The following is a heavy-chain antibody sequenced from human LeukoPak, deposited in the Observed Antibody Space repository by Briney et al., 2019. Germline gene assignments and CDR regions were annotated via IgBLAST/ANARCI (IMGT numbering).Heavy chain of an antibody. V-gene: IGHV4-38-2*02. D-gene: IGHD3-16*01. CDR2: IYHSGST. CDR1: GYSISSGYY. Sequence: SETLSLTCAVSGYSISSGYYWGWILQPPGKGLEWIGSIYHSGSTYYNPSLKSRVTISVDTSKNQFSLKLSSVTAADTAVYYCAREGGSYFDYWGQGTLVTVSS. J-gene: IGHJ4*02. CDR3: AREGGSYFDY.